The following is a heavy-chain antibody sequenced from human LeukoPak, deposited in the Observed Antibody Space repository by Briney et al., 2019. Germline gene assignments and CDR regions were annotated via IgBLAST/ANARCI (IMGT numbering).Heavy chain of an antibody. CDR3: ARTELTYGDYDEGYYFDY. J-gene: IGHJ4*02. CDR1: GFSLSTSGMC. D-gene: IGHD4-17*01. CDR2: IDWDDDK. Sequence: SGPALVKPTQTLTLTCTFSGFSLSTSGMCVSWIRQPPGKALEWLALIDWDDDKYYSTSLKTRLTISKDTSKNQVVLTRTNMDPVDTATYYCARTELTYGDYDEGYYFDYWGQGTLVTVSS. V-gene: IGHV2-70*01.